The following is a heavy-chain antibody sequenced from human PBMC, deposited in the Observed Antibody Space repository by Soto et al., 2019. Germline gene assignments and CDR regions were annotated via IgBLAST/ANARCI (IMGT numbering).Heavy chain of an antibody. CDR2: IIPIFGTA. J-gene: IGHJ4*02. Sequence: SVKVSCTASGGTFSSYAISWVRQAPGQGLEWMGGIIPIFGTANYAQKFQGRVTITADESTSTAYMELSSLRSEDTAVYYCAGSESTDYDILTGPYYFDYWGQGTLVTVSS. D-gene: IGHD3-9*01. V-gene: IGHV1-69*13. CDR3: AGSESTDYDILTGPYYFDY. CDR1: GGTFSSYA.